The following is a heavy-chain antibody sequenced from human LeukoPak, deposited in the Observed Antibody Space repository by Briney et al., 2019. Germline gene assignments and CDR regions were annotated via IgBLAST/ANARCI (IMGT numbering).Heavy chain of an antibody. CDR3: ASNYYYGSGSYYPFDH. CDR2: IYYSGST. J-gene: IGHJ4*02. Sequence: PSETLSLTCTVSGGSISSYYWSWIRQPPGKGLEWIGYIYYSGSTNYNPSLKSRVTISVDTSKNQFSLKLSSVTAADTAVYYCASNYYYGSGSYYPFDHWGQGTLVTVSS. V-gene: IGHV4-59*01. D-gene: IGHD3-10*01. CDR1: GGSISSYY.